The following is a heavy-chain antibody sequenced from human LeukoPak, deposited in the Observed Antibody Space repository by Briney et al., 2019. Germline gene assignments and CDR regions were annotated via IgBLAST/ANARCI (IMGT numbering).Heavy chain of an antibody. CDR3: ARRRYYDSSGYNPTYYFDY. J-gene: IGHJ4*02. CDR1: GGSIIGSY. Sequence: SETLSLTCAVSGGSIIGSYWSWIRQAPGKGLEWIGYIYYSVDTDYNPSLKSRVTISVDMSKKQISLRLTSVTAADTAVYYCARRRYYDSSGYNPTYYFDYWGQGILVTVSS. CDR2: IYYSVDT. D-gene: IGHD3-22*01. V-gene: IGHV4-59*01.